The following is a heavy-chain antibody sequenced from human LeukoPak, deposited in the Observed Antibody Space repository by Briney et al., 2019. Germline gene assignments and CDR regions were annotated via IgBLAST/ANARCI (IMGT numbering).Heavy chain of an antibody. V-gene: IGHV1-8*01. CDR3: ARARQYSGTWGFDY. CDR1: GYTFTSYD. D-gene: IGHD6-13*01. Sequence: ASVKVSCKASGYTFTSYDINWVRQATGQGLAWMGWMNPNSGNTGYAQKFQGRVTMTRNTSISTAYMELSSLRSEDMAMYYCARARQYSGTWGFDYWGQGTLVTVSS. CDR2: MNPNSGNT. J-gene: IGHJ4*02.